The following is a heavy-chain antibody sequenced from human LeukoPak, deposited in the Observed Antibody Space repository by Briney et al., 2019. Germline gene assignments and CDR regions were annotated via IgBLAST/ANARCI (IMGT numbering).Heavy chain of an antibody. CDR3: ARDYGFPEYYYGMDV. J-gene: IGHJ6*02. V-gene: IGHV4-31*03. Sequence: SETLSLTCTVSGGSISSGGYYWSWIHQHPGKGLEWIGYIYYSGSTYYNPSLKSRVTISVDTSKNQFSLKLSSVTAADTAVYYCARDYGFPEYYYGMDVWGQGTTVTVSS. D-gene: IGHD3/OR15-3a*01. CDR1: GGSISSGGYY. CDR2: IYYSGST.